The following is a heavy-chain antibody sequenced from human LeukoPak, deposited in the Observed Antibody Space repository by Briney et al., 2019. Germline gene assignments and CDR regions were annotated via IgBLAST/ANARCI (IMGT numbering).Heavy chain of an antibody. J-gene: IGHJ4*02. V-gene: IGHV3-11*04. D-gene: IGHD3-10*01. CDR3: ARTYGSGSYYNTRFDY. CDR2: ISSSGSTI. Sequence: GGSLRLSCAASGFTFSDYYMSWIRQAPGKGLEWVSYISSSGSTIYYADSVKGRFTISRDNAKNSLYLQMNSLRAEDTAVYYCARTYGSGSYYNTRFDYWGQGTLVTVSS. CDR1: GFTFSDYY.